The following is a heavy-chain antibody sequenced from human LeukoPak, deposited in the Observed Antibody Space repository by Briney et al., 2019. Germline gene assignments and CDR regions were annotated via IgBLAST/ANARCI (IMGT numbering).Heavy chain of an antibody. V-gene: IGHV3-23*01. Sequence: GGSLRLSCAASGFTFSSYAMSWVRQAPGKGLEWVSAVSGSGSSTYYADSVKGRFAISRDNSKNTLYLQMNSLRAEDTAVYYCAKGGGGPDYWGQGTLVTVSS. D-gene: IGHD4-23*01. J-gene: IGHJ4*02. CDR1: GFTFSSYA. CDR3: AKGGGGPDY. CDR2: VSGSGSST.